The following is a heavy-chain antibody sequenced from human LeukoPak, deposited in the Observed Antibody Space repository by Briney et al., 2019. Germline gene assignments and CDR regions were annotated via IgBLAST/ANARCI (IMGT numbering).Heavy chain of an antibody. V-gene: IGHV4-4*07. CDR1: GGSISRYY. Sequence: AETLSLTCTVSGGSISRYYRSWIRQPAGKGLEWIGCIYTSGSTNYNPSLKSRVTMSVDTSKNQFSLKLSSVTAADTAVYYCARDWWYYDSSGLDAFDIWGQGTMVTVSS. D-gene: IGHD3-22*01. J-gene: IGHJ3*02. CDR2: IYTSGST. CDR3: ARDWWYYDSSGLDAFDI.